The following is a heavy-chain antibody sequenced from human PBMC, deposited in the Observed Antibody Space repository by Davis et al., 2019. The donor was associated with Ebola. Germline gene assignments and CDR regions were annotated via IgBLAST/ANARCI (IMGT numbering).Heavy chain of an antibody. V-gene: IGHV5-51*01. Sequence: GESLKISCEGSGYNFAKFWIGWVRQMPGKGLEWMGIIYPGDSDTRYSPSFQGQVTISADRSTSTAYLQWSSLKASDTAMYYCALTNIPVADPAHFDSWGQGALVTVSS. D-gene: IGHD6-19*01. CDR1: GYNFAKFW. J-gene: IGHJ4*02. CDR3: ALTNIPVADPAHFDS. CDR2: IYPGDSDT.